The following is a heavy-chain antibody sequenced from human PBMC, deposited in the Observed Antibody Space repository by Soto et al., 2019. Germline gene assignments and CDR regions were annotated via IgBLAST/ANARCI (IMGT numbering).Heavy chain of an antibody. Sequence: SETLSLTCTVSGGSISSGGYYWSWIRQHPGKGLEWIGYIYYSGSTYYNPSLKSRVTISVDTSKNQFSLKLSSVTAADTAVYYCARAPSSWYFVIQKVDPWGQGTLVTVSS. V-gene: IGHV4-31*03. CDR2: IYYSGST. CDR1: GGSISSGGYY. CDR3: ARAPSSWYFVIQKVDP. J-gene: IGHJ5*02. D-gene: IGHD6-13*01.